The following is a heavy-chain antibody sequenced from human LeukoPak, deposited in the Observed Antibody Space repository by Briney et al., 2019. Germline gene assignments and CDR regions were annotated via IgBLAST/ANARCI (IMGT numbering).Heavy chain of an antibody. V-gene: IGHV4-30-2*01. D-gene: IGHD1-26*01. CDR2: IYHSGST. CDR3: ARDPSGSRGGPGHWYFDL. CDR1: GGSISSGGYY. Sequence: PSQTLSLTCTVSGGSISSGGYYWSWIRQPPGKGLEWIGYIYHSGSTYYNPFLKSRVTISVDRSKNQFSLKLSSVTAADTAVYYCARDPSGSRGGPGHWYFDLWGRGTLVTVSS. J-gene: IGHJ2*01.